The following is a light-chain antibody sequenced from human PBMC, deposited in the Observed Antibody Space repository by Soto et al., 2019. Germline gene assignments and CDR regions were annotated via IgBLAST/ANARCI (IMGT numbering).Light chain of an antibody. J-gene: IGLJ1*01. CDR3: SSYRSGGTFV. Sequence: QSVLAQPTSVSGSPGQSIAISCTGTSSDVGGYNYVSWHQQHPGKAPKVLISVVSNRPSGVSNRFSGSKSGNTASLTISGLQAEDEADYYCSSYRSGGTFVFASGTKV. CDR1: SSDVGGYNY. V-gene: IGLV2-14*01. CDR2: VVS.